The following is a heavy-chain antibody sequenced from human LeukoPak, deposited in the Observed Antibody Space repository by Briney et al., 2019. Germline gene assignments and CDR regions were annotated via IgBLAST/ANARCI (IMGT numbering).Heavy chain of an antibody. D-gene: IGHD3-10*01. Sequence: PSETLSLTCTVSGGSTSSYSWSWIRQPPGKGLEWIGYIYDSGSTNYNPSLTSRVTISVDTSKNQFSLKLSSVTAADTAVYYCARGPGSGSYHSPFGYWGQGTLVTVSS. CDR1: GGSTSSYS. CDR2: IYDSGST. J-gene: IGHJ4*02. V-gene: IGHV4-59*01. CDR3: ARGPGSGSYHSPFGY.